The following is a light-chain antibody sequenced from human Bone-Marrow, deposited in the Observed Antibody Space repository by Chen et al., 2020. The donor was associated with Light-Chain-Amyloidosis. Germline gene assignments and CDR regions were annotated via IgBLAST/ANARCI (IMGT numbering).Light chain of an antibody. Sequence: QSVLTQPPSVSGPPGQRVTISCTGCRSNIGAPYDVHWYQQLPGTAPKLLIYGNNNRPSGVPDRFSGSKSGSSASLAITGLRADDEADYYCQSYDTRLRGSVFGGGTRLTVL. V-gene: IGLV1-40*01. CDR1: RSNIGAPYD. CDR2: GNN. J-gene: IGLJ2*01. CDR3: QSYDTRLRGSV.